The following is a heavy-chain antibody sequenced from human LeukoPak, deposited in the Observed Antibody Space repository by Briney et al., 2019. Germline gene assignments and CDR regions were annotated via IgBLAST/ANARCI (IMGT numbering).Heavy chain of an antibody. V-gene: IGHV3-48*01. D-gene: IGHD5-24*01. CDR1: GFTFSTYS. Sequence: GGSLRLSCAASGFTFSTYSMSWVRQAPGKGLEWVSYISSSSSTIYYEDSVKGRFTISRDNAKNSLYLQMNSLRAEDTAMYYCAKSDGFDYWGQGTLVTVSS. CDR3: AKSDGFDY. J-gene: IGHJ4*02. CDR2: ISSSSSTI.